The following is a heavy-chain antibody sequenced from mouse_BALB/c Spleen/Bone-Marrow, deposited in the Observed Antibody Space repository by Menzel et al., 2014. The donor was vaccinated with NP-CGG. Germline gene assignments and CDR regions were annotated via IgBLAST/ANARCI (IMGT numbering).Heavy chain of an antibody. D-gene: IGHD4-1*01. CDR2: ISSGSSTI. CDR1: GFTFSSFG. J-gene: IGHJ2*01. V-gene: IGHV5-17*02. CDR3: TREGNWEDLDY. Sequence: DVQLQESGGGLVQPGGSRTLSCAASGFTFSSFGMHWVRQAPERGLEWVAYISSGSSTIFYADTVKGRFTISRDNPKNTLFLQMTSLRSEDTARYYCTREGNWEDLDYWGQGTTLTVSS.